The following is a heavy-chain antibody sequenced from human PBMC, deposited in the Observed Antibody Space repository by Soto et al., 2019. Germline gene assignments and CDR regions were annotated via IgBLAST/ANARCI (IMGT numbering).Heavy chain of an antibody. Sequence: PGESLKISCKGSGYSFTSYWIGWVRQMPGKGLEWMGIIYPGDSDTRYSPSFQGQVTISADKSISTAYLQWSSLKASDTAMYYCARHNRVTMVRGVIPYYYYMDVWGKGTTVTVSS. D-gene: IGHD3-10*01. J-gene: IGHJ6*03. CDR3: ARHNRVTMVRGVIPYYYYMDV. CDR2: IYPGDSDT. V-gene: IGHV5-51*01. CDR1: GYSFTSYW.